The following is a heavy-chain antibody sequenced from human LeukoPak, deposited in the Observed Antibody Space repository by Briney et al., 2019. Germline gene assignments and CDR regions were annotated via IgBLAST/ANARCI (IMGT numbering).Heavy chain of an antibody. CDR1: GYTFTSYG. CDR2: ISAYNDNT. Sequence: WASVKVSCKASGYTFTSYGISWVRQAPGHGLEWMGWISAYNDNTNYAQKLQGRVTMTTDTSTSTAYMELRSLRSDDTAVYYCARVHYDILTGYSYFDYWGQGTLVTVSS. J-gene: IGHJ4*02. CDR3: ARVHYDILTGYSYFDY. D-gene: IGHD3-9*01. V-gene: IGHV1-18*01.